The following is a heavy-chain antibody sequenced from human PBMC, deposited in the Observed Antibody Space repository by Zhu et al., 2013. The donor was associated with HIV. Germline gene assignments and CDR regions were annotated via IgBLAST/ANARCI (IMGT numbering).Heavy chain of an antibody. CDR2: INHSGST. CDR3: ARGLGSHVLRFLEPHNWFDP. Sequence: QVQLQQWGAGLLKPSETLSLTCAVYGGSFSGYYWSWIRQPPGKGLEWIGEINHSGSTNYNPSLKSRVTISVDTSKNQFSLKLSSVTAADTAVYHCARGLGSHVLRFLEPHNWFDPWGQGTLVTVSS. CDR1: GGSFSGYY. D-gene: IGHD3-3*01. V-gene: IGHV4-34*01. J-gene: IGHJ5*02.